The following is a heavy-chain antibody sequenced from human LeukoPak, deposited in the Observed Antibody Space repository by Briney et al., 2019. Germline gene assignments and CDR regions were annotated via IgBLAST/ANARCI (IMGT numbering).Heavy chain of an antibody. CDR1: GGSISSGGYY. Sequence: SETLSLTCTVSGGSISSGGYYWSWIRQHPGKGLEWIGYIYYSGSTYYNPSLKSRVTISVDTSKNQFSLKLSSVTAADTAVYYCASSTRNYYYYGMDVWGQGTTVTVSS. J-gene: IGHJ6*02. D-gene: IGHD2-2*01. CDR2: IYYSGST. CDR3: ASSTRNYYYYGMDV. V-gene: IGHV4-31*03.